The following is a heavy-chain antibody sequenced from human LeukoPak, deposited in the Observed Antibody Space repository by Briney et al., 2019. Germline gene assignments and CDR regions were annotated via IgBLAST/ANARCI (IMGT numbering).Heavy chain of an antibody. D-gene: IGHD2-15*01. V-gene: IGHV3-23*01. CDR2: ISGSGGST. Sequence: GGSLRLSCAASGFTFSSYAMSWVRQAPGKGLEWVSAISGSGGSTYYADSVKGRFTISRDNSKNTLYLQMNSLRAEDTAVYYCAKDRLGYCSGGSCYLNWFDPWGQGTLVTVSS. CDR3: AKDRLGYCSGGSCYLNWFDP. J-gene: IGHJ5*02. CDR1: GFTFSSYA.